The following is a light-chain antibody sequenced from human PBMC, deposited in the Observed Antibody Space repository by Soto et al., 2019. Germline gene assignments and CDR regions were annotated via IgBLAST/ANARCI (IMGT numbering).Light chain of an antibody. Sequence: DIQLTQSPSFLSASIGDRVTITCRASQGINTFLAWYQQLPGKAPKLLIYAASTLQSGVPSRFSGSGSGTGFTLTISSLQTEDFATYYCQQVNSYPLTFGGGTKVDI. J-gene: IGKJ4*01. CDR1: QGINTF. V-gene: IGKV1-9*01. CDR2: AAS. CDR3: QQVNSYPLT.